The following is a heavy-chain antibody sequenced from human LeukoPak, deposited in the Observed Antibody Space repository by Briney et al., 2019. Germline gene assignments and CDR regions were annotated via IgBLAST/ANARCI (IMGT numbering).Heavy chain of an antibody. CDR2: ICDSGST. CDR3: ARAEPRGSVWYPY. Sequence: PSETLSLTCTVSGSSISSYYWSYMRQSPGKGLGWTEYICDSGSTNYNPSLKSRVAISVDKSKNQFSLKLNSVTAADTAVYYCARAEPRGSVWYPYWGQGTLVTVSS. CDR1: GSSISSYY. D-gene: IGHD6-13*01. V-gene: IGHV4-59*12. J-gene: IGHJ4*02.